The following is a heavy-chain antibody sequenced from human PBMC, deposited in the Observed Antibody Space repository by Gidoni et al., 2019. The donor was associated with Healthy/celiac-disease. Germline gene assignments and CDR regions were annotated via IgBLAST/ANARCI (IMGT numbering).Heavy chain of an antibody. V-gene: IGHV3-11*05. CDR1: GFTFSDYY. CDR2: ISSSSSYT. D-gene: IGHD3-16*02. J-gene: IGHJ5*02. CDR3: ARWITFGGVIGWFDP. Sequence: QVQLVESGGGLVKPGGSLRLSCAASGFTFSDYYMSWIRQAPGKGLEWVSYISSSSSYTNYADSVKGRFTISRDNAKNSLYLQMNSLRAEDTAVYYCARWITFGGVIGWFDPWGQGTLVTVSS.